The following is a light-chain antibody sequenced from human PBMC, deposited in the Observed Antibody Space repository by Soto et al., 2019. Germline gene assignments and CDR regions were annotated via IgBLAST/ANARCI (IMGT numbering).Light chain of an antibody. Sequence: DIQMTQSPSSLSASVGDRVTITCRASQGIGNDLGWYQQKPGEVPKRLSSGASSLQSGVPSRFSGSGSGTEFTLTISSLQPEDFANYYCLQHNRYPWTFGHGTKVEIK. J-gene: IGKJ1*01. CDR2: GAS. CDR1: QGIGND. CDR3: LQHNRYPWT. V-gene: IGKV1-17*01.